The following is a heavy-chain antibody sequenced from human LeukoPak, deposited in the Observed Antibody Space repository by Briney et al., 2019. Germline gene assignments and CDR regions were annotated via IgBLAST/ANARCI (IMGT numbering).Heavy chain of an antibody. CDR1: GYTFTGYY. Sequence: ASVKVSCKASGYTFTGYYMHWVRQAPGQGLEWMGWINPNSGGTNYAQKFQGRVTMTRDTSISTAYMELSRLRSDDTAVYYCARDLRFLEWNNYFDYWGQGTLVTVSS. CDR2: INPNSGGT. J-gene: IGHJ4*02. V-gene: IGHV1-2*02. D-gene: IGHD3-3*01. CDR3: ARDLRFLEWNNYFDY.